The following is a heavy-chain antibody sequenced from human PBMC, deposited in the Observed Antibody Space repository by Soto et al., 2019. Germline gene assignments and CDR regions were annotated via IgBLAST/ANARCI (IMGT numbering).Heavy chain of an antibody. D-gene: IGHD1-1*01. V-gene: IGHV1-18*01. CDR3: ARGRYGDY. Sequence: QVHLVQSGAEVKKPGASVKVSCQGSGYAFTTYGITWVRQAPGQGLEWMGWISAHNGNTNYAQKLQGRVTVTRDTSTSPAYMELRSLRSDDTAVYYCARGRYGDYWGQGALVTVSS. CDR2: ISAHNGNT. J-gene: IGHJ4*02. CDR1: GYAFTTYG.